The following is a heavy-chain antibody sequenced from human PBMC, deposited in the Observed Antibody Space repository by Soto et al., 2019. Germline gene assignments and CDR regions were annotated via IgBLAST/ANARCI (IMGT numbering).Heavy chain of an antibody. J-gene: IGHJ4*02. D-gene: IGHD1-7*01. CDR3: AQVIVKWNYGSTGLFDY. Sequence: GSLRLSCAASGFTFSSYAMRWVRQAPGKGLEWVSAISGSGGSTYYADSVKGRFTISRDNSKNTLYLQMNSLRAEDTAVYYCAQVIVKWNYGSTGLFDYWGQGTLVTVSS. CDR2: ISGSGGST. V-gene: IGHV3-23*01. CDR1: GFTFSSYA.